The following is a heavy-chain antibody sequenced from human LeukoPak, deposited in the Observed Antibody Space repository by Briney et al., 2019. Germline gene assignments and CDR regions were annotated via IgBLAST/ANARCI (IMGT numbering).Heavy chain of an antibody. CDR2: IYHSGST. J-gene: IGHJ3*02. CDR3: AVDMITFGGVIVQQAFDI. V-gene: IGHV4-4*02. CDR1: GFTFSSYEM. D-gene: IGHD3-16*02. Sequence: PGGSLRLSCAASGFTFSSYEMNWVRQAPGKGLEWIGEIYHSGSTNYNPSLKSRVTISVDKSKNQFSLKLSSVTAADTAVYYCAVDMITFGGVIVQQAFDIWGQGTMVTVSS.